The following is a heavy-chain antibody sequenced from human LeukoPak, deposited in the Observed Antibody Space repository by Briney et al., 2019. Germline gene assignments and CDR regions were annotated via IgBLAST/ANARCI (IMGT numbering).Heavy chain of an antibody. CDR1: GGTFSSYA. D-gene: IGHD5-24*01. CDR3: ACTEEMATITDYYYGMDV. Sequence: GASVKVSCKASGGTFSSYAISWVRQAPGQGLEWMGGIIPIFGTANYAQKFQDRVTITADESTSTAYMELSSLRSEDTAVYYCACTEEMATITDYYYGMDVWGQGTTVTVSS. V-gene: IGHV1-69*13. CDR2: IIPIFGTA. J-gene: IGHJ6*02.